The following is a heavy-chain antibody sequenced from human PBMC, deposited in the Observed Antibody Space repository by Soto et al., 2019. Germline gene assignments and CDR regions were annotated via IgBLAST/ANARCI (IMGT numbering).Heavy chain of an antibody. V-gene: IGHV1-3*04. CDR2: INTGNGNT. Sequence: ASVKVSCKASGYDFSSYAMHWVRQAPGQRLEWMGWINTGNGNTEYSQKFQGRVTITRDTSSSTVYMELSSLRSEDTAVYYCARAVYYDSSGPEVARFDYWGQG. J-gene: IGHJ4*02. CDR1: GYDFSSYA. D-gene: IGHD3-22*01. CDR3: ARAVYYDSSGPEVARFDY.